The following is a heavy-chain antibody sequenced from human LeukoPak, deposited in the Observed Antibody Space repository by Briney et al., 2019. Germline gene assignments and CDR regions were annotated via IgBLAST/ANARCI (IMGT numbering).Heavy chain of an antibody. Sequence: SETLSLTCTVSGGSISSYYWSWIRQPPGKGLEWIGYIYYSGSTNYNPSLKSRVTISVDTSKNQFSLKLSSVTAADTAVYYCARHSWPGYSSGWIHPYYFDYWGQGTLVTVSS. CDR2: IYYSGST. V-gene: IGHV4-59*08. CDR3: ARHSWPGYSSGWIHPYYFDY. D-gene: IGHD6-19*01. CDR1: GGSISSYY. J-gene: IGHJ4*02.